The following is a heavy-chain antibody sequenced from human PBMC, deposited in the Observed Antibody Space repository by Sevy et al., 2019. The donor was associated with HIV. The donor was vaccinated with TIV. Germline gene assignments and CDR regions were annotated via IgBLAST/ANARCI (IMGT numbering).Heavy chain of an antibody. CDR1: GRTFRNYA. D-gene: IGHD6-13*01. CDR2: IIPMFETA. J-gene: IGHJ4*02. Sequence: ASVKVSCKASGRTFRNYALSWVRQAPGHGLEWMGGIIPMFETANYVQKFQGRVTITADESTNTASMELSSLRSEDTAIYYCARSISWYASFDSWGQGTLVTVSS. V-gene: IGHV1-69*13. CDR3: ARSISWYASFDS.